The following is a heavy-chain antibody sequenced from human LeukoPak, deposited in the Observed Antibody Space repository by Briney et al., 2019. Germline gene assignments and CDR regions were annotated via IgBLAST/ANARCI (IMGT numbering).Heavy chain of an antibody. D-gene: IGHD6-13*01. J-gene: IGHJ4*02. CDR1: GGSFSGYY. Sequence: SETLSLTCAVYGGSFSGYYWSWIRQPPGKGLEWIGEINHSGSTNYNPSLKSRVTISVDTSKNQFSLKLSSVTAADTAVYYCARSKYSSSWYDQTTRFDYWGQGTLVTVSS. CDR3: ARSKYSSSWYDQTTRFDY. CDR2: INHSGST. V-gene: IGHV4-34*01.